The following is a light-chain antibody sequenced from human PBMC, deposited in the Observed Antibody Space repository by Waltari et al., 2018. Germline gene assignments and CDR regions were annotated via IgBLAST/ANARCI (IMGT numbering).Light chain of an antibody. CDR3: QPTYTSLAWT. CDR1: QSIDKF. J-gene: IGKJ1*01. CDR2: AAS. Sequence: DIQMTQSPSSLSASVGDRVTITCRPSQSIDKFLIWYQKKPGKAPDLLIYAASTLQTGVPSRFSGSGSGTDFTLTITSLHPEDFATYYCQPTYTSLAWTFGQGTKVEIK. V-gene: IGKV1-39*01.